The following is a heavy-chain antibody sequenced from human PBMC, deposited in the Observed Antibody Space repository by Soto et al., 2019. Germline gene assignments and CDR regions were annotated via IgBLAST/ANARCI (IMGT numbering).Heavy chain of an antibody. CDR2: FDGEDGQT. J-gene: IGHJ4*02. D-gene: IGHD3-10*01. V-gene: IGHV1-24*01. CDR3: GITGATGHLDY. Sequence: QVQLVQSGAAVKEPGASVKVSCKVSGYSFSEMSMHWVRQTPEKGLEWMGSFDGEDGQTMYAQKFQGRVTMTEDTSADTAYMELSSLRSDDTAVYYCGITGATGHLDYWGQGSRVTVSS. CDR1: GYSFSEMS.